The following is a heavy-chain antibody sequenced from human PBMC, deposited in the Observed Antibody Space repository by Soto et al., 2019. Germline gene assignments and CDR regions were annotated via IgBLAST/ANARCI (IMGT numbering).Heavy chain of an antibody. CDR2: IYYSGST. V-gene: IGHV4-39*01. CDR3: ASMHSSSPRRGIAAAGSGFDP. Sequence: PSETLSLTCTVSGGSISSSSYYWGWIRQPPGKGLEWIGSIYYSGSTYYNPSLKSRVTISVDTSKNQFSLKLSSVTAADTAVYYCASMHSSSPRRGIAAAGSGFDPWGHGTLVTVS. J-gene: IGHJ5*02. CDR1: GGSISSSSYY. D-gene: IGHD6-13*01.